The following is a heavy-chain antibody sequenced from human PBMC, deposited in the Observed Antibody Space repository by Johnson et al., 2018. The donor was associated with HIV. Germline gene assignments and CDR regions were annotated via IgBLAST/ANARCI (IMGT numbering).Heavy chain of an antibody. J-gene: IGHJ3*02. CDR3: ARDTWDLQDDDAFDI. D-gene: IGHD1-26*01. CDR1: GFTFSSYG. CDR2: IWYDGSNK. Sequence: QVQLVESGGGVVQPGRSLRLSCAASGFTFSSYGMHWVRQAPGKGLEWVAVIWYDGSNKYYADSVKGRFTISRDNSKNTLYLQMNSLRAEDTAVYFCARDTWDLQDDDAFDIWGQGTMVTVSS. V-gene: IGHV3-33*01.